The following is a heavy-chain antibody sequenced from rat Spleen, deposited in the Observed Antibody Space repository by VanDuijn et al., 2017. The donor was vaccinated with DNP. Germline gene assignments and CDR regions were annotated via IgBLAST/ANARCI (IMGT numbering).Heavy chain of an antibody. Sequence: EVQLVESGGGLVQPGRSLKLSCAASGFTFSDYNMAWVRQAPKKGLEWVATISYDGSSTYYRDSVTGRFTISRDNAKSTLYLQMDSLRSEDTATYYCARHDGGYPYYWYFDFWGPGTMVTVSS. CDR1: GFTFSDYN. CDR2: ISYDGSST. CDR3: ARHDGGYPYYWYFDF. J-gene: IGHJ1*01. D-gene: IGHD1-11*01. V-gene: IGHV5-7*01.